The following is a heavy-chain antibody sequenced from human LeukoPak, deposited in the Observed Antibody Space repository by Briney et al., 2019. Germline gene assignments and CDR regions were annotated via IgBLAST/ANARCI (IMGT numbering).Heavy chain of an antibody. CDR1: GFTFSSYS. Sequence: GGSLRLSCAASGFTFSSYSMNWVRQAPGKGLEWVSSISSSSSYIYYADSVKGRFTISRDNAKNSLYLQVNSLRAEDTAVYYCASLAYPAKVVLDYWGQGTLVTVSS. CDR3: ASLAYPAKVVLDY. CDR2: ISSSSSYI. V-gene: IGHV3-21*01. J-gene: IGHJ4*02. D-gene: IGHD2-15*01.